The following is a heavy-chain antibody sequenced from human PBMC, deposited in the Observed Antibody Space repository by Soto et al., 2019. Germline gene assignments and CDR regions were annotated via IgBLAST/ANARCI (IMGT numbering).Heavy chain of an antibody. CDR3: ARAHSWLVNYYDSSDIDP. CDR1: GYTFTSYG. Sequence: ASVKVSCKASGYTFTSYGISWVRQAPGQGLEWMGWISAYNGNTNYAQKLQGRVTMTTDTSTSTAYMELRSLRSDDTAVYYCARAHSWLVNYYDSSDIDPWGQGTLVTVS. D-gene: IGHD3-22*01. J-gene: IGHJ5*02. V-gene: IGHV1-18*01. CDR2: ISAYNGNT.